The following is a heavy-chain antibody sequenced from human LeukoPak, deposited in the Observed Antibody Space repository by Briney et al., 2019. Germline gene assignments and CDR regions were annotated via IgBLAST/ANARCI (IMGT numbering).Heavy chain of an antibody. V-gene: IGHV4-30-4*01. CDR2: IYHSGIT. CDR3: ARDRSTVDYYGLDV. Sequence: SETLPLTCTVSGGSISSYYWSWIRQPPEKGLEYIGYIYHSGITFYNPSLRSRVTVSIDTSKNQFSLKLSSVTAADTAVYYCARDRSTVDYYGLDVWGQGTTVIVSS. CDR1: GGSISSYY. D-gene: IGHD4-11*01. J-gene: IGHJ6*02.